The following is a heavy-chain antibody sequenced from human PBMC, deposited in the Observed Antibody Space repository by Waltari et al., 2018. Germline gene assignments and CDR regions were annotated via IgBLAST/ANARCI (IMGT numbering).Heavy chain of an antibody. J-gene: IGHJ5*01. CDR2: IRNSGGNT. CDR3: TSWRVVAGTGWFDS. D-gene: IGHD6-19*01. V-gene: IGHV3-23*01. Sequence: EVQLLESGGGVVQPGGSLRLSCAASGCSFSNYDMAWVRQAPGKGLEWVSGIRNSGGNTYYGDSVKGRFAISRDNSRNTLHLQMNGLRAEDTAIYYCTSWRVVAGTGWFDSWGQGTLVTVSS. CDR1: GCSFSNYD.